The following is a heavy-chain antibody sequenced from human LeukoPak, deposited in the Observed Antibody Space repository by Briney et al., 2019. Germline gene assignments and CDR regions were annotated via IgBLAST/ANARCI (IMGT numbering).Heavy chain of an antibody. V-gene: IGHV4-59*01. Sequence: SETLSLTCTVSGGSISSYYWSWIRQPPGKGLEWIGYIHYSGSTNYNPSLKSRVTISVDTSKNQFSLKPSSVTAADTAVYYCARALNPGDSSRIFDYWGQGTLVTVSS. CDR3: ARALNPGDSSRIFDY. CDR1: GGSISSYY. J-gene: IGHJ4*02. CDR2: IHYSGST. D-gene: IGHD4-17*01.